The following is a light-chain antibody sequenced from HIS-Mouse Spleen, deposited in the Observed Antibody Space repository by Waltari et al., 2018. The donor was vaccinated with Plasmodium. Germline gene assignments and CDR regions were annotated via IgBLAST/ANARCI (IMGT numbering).Light chain of an antibody. CDR3: QQYNSYYT. Sequence: DLQMTQSPSTLSASVGARATITCRASQSISSWLAWDQQKPGKAPKLLIYKASSLESGVTSRCSGSGSGTEFTLTISSLQPDDFATYYCQQYNSYYTFGQGTKLEIK. CDR1: QSISSW. CDR2: KAS. J-gene: IGKJ2*01. V-gene: IGKV1-5*03.